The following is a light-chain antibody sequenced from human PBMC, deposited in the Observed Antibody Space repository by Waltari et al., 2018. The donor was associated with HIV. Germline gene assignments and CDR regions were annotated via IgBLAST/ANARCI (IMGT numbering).Light chain of an antibody. CDR3: QQYGSSPLT. V-gene: IGKV3-20*01. J-gene: IGKJ4*01. Sequence: EIVLTPSPGTLSLSPGERATLSCRASQSVTSSFLSWYQQQPGQAPRLLIYGASRRATGIPDRFSGGGSGTDFTLTISRLEPEDFAVYYCQQYGSSPLTFGGGTKVDIK. CDR2: GAS. CDR1: QSVTSSF.